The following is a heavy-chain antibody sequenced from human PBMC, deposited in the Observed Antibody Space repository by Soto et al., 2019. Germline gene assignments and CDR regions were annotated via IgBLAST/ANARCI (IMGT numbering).Heavy chain of an antibody. Sequence: GGALILSCAASGFTFSSYGMHWVRQAACKGLEWVAVISYDGSNKYYADSVKGRFTISRDNSKNTLYLQMNSLRAEDTAVYYCAKDDNMGIAAAGTPNYYYGMDVWGKGTTVTVS. J-gene: IGHJ6*04. CDR3: AKDDNMGIAAAGTPNYYYGMDV. D-gene: IGHD6-13*01. CDR2: ISYDGSNK. CDR1: GFTFSSYG. V-gene: IGHV3-30*18.